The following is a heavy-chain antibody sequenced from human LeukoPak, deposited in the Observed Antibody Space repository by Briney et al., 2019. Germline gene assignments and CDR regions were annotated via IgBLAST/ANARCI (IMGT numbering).Heavy chain of an antibody. J-gene: IGHJ4*02. Sequence: PSETLSLTCTVSGGSISSFFWSWIRQPPGKGLEWIGSMHYSGDTKNNPSLKSRVSLSIDTSEQQFSLRLSSVTAADTAVYYCARDLELERNRWNYFESWGQGTLVTVSS. CDR2: MHYSGDT. V-gene: IGHV4-59*01. CDR3: ARDLELERNRWNYFES. D-gene: IGHD1-1*01. CDR1: GGSISSFF.